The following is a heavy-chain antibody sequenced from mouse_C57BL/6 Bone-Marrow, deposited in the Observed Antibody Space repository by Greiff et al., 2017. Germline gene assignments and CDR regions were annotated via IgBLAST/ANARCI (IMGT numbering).Heavy chain of an antibody. V-gene: IGHV1-52*01. J-gene: IGHJ2*01. Sequence: QVQLQQSGAELVRPGSSVKLSCKASGYTFTSYWMHWVKQRPIQGLEWIGNIDPSDSETHYNQKFKDKATLTVDKSSSTAYMQLSSLTSEDSAVYYCARQPYITTVVPYFDYWGQGTTLTVSS. CDR2: IDPSDSET. CDR3: ARQPYITTVVPYFDY. CDR1: GYTFTSYW. D-gene: IGHD1-1*01.